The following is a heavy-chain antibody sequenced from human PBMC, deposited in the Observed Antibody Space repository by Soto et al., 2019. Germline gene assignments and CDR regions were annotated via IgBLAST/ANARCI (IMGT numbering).Heavy chain of an antibody. V-gene: IGHV3-48*03. Sequence: EVQLVESGGGLVQPGGSLRLSCAASGFTFSSYEMNWVRQAPGKGLEWVSYISSSGSTIYYADSVKGRFTISRDNAKNSLYLQMNSLRAEDTAVYYCARNDSGVDWYFDLWGRGTLVTVSS. CDR3: ARNDSGVDWYFDL. J-gene: IGHJ2*01. D-gene: IGHD4-17*01. CDR2: ISSSGSTI. CDR1: GFTFSSYE.